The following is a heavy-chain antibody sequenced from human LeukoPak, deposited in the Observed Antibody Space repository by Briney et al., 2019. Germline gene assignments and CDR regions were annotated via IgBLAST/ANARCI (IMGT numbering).Heavy chain of an antibody. V-gene: IGHV5-51*01. J-gene: IGHJ4*02. CDR2: IYPGDSDT. D-gene: IGHD3-22*01. CDR3: ARRLLRYYYDSSGYYDFDY. CDR1: GYSFTSYW. Sequence: GEPLKISCKGSGYSFTSYWIGWVRQMPGKGLEWMGIIYPGDSDTRYSPSFQGQVTISADKSISTAYLQWSSLKASDTAMYYCARRLLRYYYDSSGYYDFDYWGQGTLVTVSS.